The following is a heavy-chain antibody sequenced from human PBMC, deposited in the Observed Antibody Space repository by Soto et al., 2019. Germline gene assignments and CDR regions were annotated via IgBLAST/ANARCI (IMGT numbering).Heavy chain of an antibody. CDR3: AGGPGMVRHYFDY. D-gene: IGHD3-10*01. CDR1: GGSFSGYY. J-gene: IGHJ4*02. Sequence: SETLSLTCAVYGGSFSGYYWSWIRQPPGKGLEWIGEINHSGSTNYNPSLKSRVTISVDTSKNQFSLTLSSVTAADTAVYYCAGGPGMVRHYFDYLGKGTRVTGSS. V-gene: IGHV4-34*01. CDR2: INHSGST.